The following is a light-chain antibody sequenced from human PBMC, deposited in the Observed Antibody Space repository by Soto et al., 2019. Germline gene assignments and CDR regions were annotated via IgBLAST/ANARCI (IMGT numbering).Light chain of an antibody. CDR3: QQSNDWPLA. Sequence: EIVMTQSPATLSVSPGERATLSCRASQRVNSNLAWYQQKPGQAPRLLIYGASTRATGIPARFSGSASGTEFTLTISSLQSEDFAVYYCQQSNDWPLAFGRGTKVEIK. CDR2: GAS. CDR1: QRVNSN. V-gene: IGKV3-15*01. J-gene: IGKJ4*01.